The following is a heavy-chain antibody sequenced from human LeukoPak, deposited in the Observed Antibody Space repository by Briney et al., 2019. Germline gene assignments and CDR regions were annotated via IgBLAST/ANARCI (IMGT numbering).Heavy chain of an antibody. CDR1: GFTFDDYA. CDR3: AKDITMVRGVLEYFQH. D-gene: IGHD3-10*01. CDR2: ISGDGGST. V-gene: IGHV3-43*02. J-gene: IGHJ1*01. Sequence: PGGSLRLSCAASGFTFDDYAMHWVRQAPGKGLEWASLISGDGGSTYYADSVKGRFTISRDNSKNSLYLQMNSLRTEDTALYYCAKDITMVRGVLEYFQHWGQGTLVTVSS.